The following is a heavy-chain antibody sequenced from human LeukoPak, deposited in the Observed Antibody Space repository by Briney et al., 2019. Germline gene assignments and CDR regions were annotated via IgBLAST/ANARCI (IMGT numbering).Heavy chain of an antibody. J-gene: IGHJ4*02. CDR2: TSAYNGNT. Sequence: ASVKVSCKASGYTFTSYGISWVRQAPGQGLEWMGWTSAYNGNTNYAQKLQGRVTMTTDTSTSTAYMELRSLRSDDTAVYYCARDRGYSSSPNIDYWGQGTLVTVSS. D-gene: IGHD6-13*01. CDR1: GYTFTSYG. CDR3: ARDRGYSSSPNIDY. V-gene: IGHV1-18*01.